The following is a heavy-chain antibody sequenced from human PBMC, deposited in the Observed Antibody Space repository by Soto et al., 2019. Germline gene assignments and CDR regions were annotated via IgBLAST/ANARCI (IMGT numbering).Heavy chain of an antibody. CDR2: IYHSGST. J-gene: IGHJ4*02. CDR3: ARGMTTVTTFDY. V-gene: IGHV4-34*01. D-gene: IGHD4-4*01. Sequence: SETLSLTCAVYGGSFSDYSWTWIRQPPGKGLEWIGYIYHSGSTYYNPSLKSRVTISVGRSKNQFSLKLSSVTAADTAVYYCARGMTTVTTFDYWGQGTLVTVSS. CDR1: GGSFSDYS.